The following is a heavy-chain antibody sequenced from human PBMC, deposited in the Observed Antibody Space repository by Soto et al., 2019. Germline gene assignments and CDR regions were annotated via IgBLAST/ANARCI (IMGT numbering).Heavy chain of an antibody. V-gene: IGHV1-3*01. Sequence: QVQLVQSGAEVKKPGASVKVSCKASGYTFTSYAMHWVRQAPGQRLEWLGGINAGNGNTKYLQKFQGRVTITRDTSASTAYMELSSLRSEDTAVFYCARGAGYCSSTSCSNYFDYWGQGTLVTVSS. CDR1: GYTFTSYA. D-gene: IGHD2-2*01. CDR2: INAGNGNT. J-gene: IGHJ4*02. CDR3: ARGAGYCSSTSCSNYFDY.